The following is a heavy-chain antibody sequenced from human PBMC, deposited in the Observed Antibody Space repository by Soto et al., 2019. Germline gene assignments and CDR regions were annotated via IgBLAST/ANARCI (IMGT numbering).Heavy chain of an antibody. D-gene: IGHD4-17*01. CDR1: GGSISSYY. J-gene: IGHJ4*02. CDR3: ARHGEIYGDYFDY. CDR2: IYYSGST. Sequence: PSETLSLTCTVSGGSISSYYWSWIRQPPGKGLEWIGYIYYSGSTNYNPSLKSRVTISVDTSKNQFSLKLSSVTAADTAVCYCARHGEIYGDYFDYWGQGTLVTVSS. V-gene: IGHV4-59*08.